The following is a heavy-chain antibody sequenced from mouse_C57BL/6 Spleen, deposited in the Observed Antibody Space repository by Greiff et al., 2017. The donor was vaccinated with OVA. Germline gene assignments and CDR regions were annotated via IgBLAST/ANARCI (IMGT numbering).Heavy chain of an antibody. CDR2: IYPGSGST. D-gene: IGHD2-10*02. CDR3: ARRGNGPEYGTY. CDR1: GYTFTSYW. J-gene: IGHJ2*01. Sequence: QVQLQQPGAELVKPGASVKMSCKASGYTFTSYWITWVKQRPGQGLEWIGDIYPGSGSTNYNEKFKSKATLTVDTSSSTAYMQLSSLTSEDSAVYYCARRGNGPEYGTYWGQGTTLTVSS. V-gene: IGHV1-55*01.